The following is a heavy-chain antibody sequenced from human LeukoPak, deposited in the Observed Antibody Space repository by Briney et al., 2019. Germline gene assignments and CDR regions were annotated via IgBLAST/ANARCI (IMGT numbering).Heavy chain of an antibody. CDR1: GGTFSSYA. Sequence: ASVKVSCKASGGTFSSYAISWVRQAPGQGLEWVGWISGDNVNTYSAQKLQGRVTLTTDTSTSTAYMELRSLRSDDTAVYYCASGDSGNYYHDHWGQGTLVTVSS. CDR3: ASGDSGNYYHDH. J-gene: IGHJ4*02. D-gene: IGHD1-26*01. CDR2: ISGDNVNT. V-gene: IGHV1-18*01.